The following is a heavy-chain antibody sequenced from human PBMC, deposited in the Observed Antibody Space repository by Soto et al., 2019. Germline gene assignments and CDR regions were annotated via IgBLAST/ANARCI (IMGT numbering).Heavy chain of an antibody. D-gene: IGHD4-17*01. J-gene: IGHJ4*02. Sequence: QVQLEESGPGLVKPSETLSLTCTVSGGSISRYYWSWIRQSPGKGLEWIGYIYHTGTTDYNPSLKSRVTISVDTSKKPFSLRLRSVTAADPAIYYCARLSAGHGDNHDYWGQGTLVTVSS. CDR1: GGSISRYY. CDR3: ARLSAGHGDNHDY. V-gene: IGHV4-59*08. CDR2: IYHTGTT.